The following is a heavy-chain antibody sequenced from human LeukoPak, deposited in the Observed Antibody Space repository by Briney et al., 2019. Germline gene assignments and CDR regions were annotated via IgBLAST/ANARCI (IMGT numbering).Heavy chain of an antibody. CDR2: IQPGDSDT. CDR1: GYSFTSYW. CDR3: AIGRHCSSSSCLDGFDI. Sequence: RGEPLKISCQGSGYSFTSYWIAWVRKMPGKGLEWLGIIQPGDSDTNPRPSFKGQVTLSADSSINTVYFQWSSLKASDTAMYYCAIGRHCSSSSCLDGFDIWGQGTMVIVSS. J-gene: IGHJ3*02. D-gene: IGHD2-2*01. V-gene: IGHV5-51*01.